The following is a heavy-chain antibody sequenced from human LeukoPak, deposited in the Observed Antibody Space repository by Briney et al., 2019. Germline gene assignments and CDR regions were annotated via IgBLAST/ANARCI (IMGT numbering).Heavy chain of an antibody. CDR1: GGSISSSSYY. D-gene: IGHD3-3*01. CDR3: ARGKLGITIFGVASPRGYYYGMDV. J-gene: IGHJ6*02. CDR2: INHSGST. Sequence: KPSETLSLTCTVSGGSISSSSYYWNWIRQPPGKGLEWIGEINHSGSTNYNPSLKSRVTISVDTSKNQFSLKLSSVTAADTAVYYCARGKLGITIFGVASPRGYYYGMDVWGQGTTVTVSS. V-gene: IGHV4-39*07.